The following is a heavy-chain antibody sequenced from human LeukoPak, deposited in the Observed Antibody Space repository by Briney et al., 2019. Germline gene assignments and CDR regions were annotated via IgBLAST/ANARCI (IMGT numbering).Heavy chain of an antibody. CDR3: ARVVSSWYTNVPFDY. CDR2: INPNSGGT. CDR1: GYTFNGYY. J-gene: IGHJ4*02. V-gene: IGHV1-2*02. D-gene: IGHD6-13*01. Sequence: ASVKVSCKASGYTFNGYYMHWVRQAPGQGLEWMGWINPNSGGTNYAQKFQGRVTMTRDTSISTAYMELSRLRSDDTAVYYCARVVSSWYTNVPFDYWGQGTLVTVSS.